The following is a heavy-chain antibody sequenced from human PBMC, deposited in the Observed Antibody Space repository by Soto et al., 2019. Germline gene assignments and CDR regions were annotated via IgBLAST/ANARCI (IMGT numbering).Heavy chain of an antibody. CDR3: AKEPVGPDWYFDL. J-gene: IGHJ2*01. CDR1: GFTFRSYA. V-gene: IGHV3-23*01. CDR2: ISGSGIST. Sequence: GSLRLCCAASGFTFRSYAMSWVRQAPGKGLEWVSGISGSGISTHYADSVKGRFTVSRDNSKNTLYLQMNSLRAEDTAVYNCAKEPVGPDWYFDLWGRGTLVTVSS.